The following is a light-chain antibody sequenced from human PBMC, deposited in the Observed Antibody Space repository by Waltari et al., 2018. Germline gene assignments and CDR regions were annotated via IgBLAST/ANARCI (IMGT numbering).Light chain of an antibody. V-gene: IGKV3-11*01. CDR2: DAA. Sequence: EIVLTQPPATQALSPGERANLSCRGSQSVSSYLAWYQPKPSSPHRRLIYDAAKLATGITARFSGSGSGTDFTLTISSLEPEDFAFYYCHHRTLGQGTKVEV. CDR1: QSVSSY. CDR3: HHRT. J-gene: IGKJ1*01.